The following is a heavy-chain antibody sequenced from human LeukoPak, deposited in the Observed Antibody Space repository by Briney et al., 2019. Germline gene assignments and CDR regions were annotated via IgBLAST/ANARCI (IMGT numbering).Heavy chain of an antibody. Sequence: GGSLRLSCAASGFTFSSYAMHWVRQAPGKGLEWVAVISYDGSNKYYADSVKGRFTISRDNSKNTLYLQMNSLRAEDTAVYYCAGGRRIGATEGAFDYGGQGTLATVPS. V-gene: IGHV3-30-3*01. CDR1: GFTFSSYA. J-gene: IGHJ4*02. CDR2: ISYDGSNK. CDR3: AGGRRIGATEGAFDY. D-gene: IGHD1-26*01.